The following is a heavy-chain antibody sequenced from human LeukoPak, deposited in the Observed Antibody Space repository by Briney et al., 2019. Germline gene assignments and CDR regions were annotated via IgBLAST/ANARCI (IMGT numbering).Heavy chain of an antibody. V-gene: IGHV1-18*01. J-gene: IGHJ6*03. CDR2: ISAYNGNT. D-gene: IGHD5/OR15-5a*01. Sequence: HEASVKVSCKASGYTFTSYGISWVRQAPGQGLEWMGWISAYNGNTNYAQKLQGRVTMTTDTSTSTAYMELRSLRSDDTAVYYCARANGYSVYDFSYYYYMDVWGKGTTVTVSS. CDR1: GYTFTSYG. CDR3: ARANGYSVYDFSYYYYMDV.